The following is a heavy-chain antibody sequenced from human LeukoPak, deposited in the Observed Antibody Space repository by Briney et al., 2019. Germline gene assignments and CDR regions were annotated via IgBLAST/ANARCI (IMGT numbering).Heavy chain of an antibody. CDR1: GFTFSNYA. CDR3: ARGVRIAARSTLRNDY. J-gene: IGHJ4*02. V-gene: IGHV3-21*01. D-gene: IGHD6-6*01. CDR2: ISSSSSYI. Sequence: GGSLRLSCAASGFTFSNYAMNWVRQAPGKGLEWVSSISSSSSYIYYADSVKGRFTISRDNAKNSLYLQMNSLRAEDTAVYYCARGVRIAARSTLRNDYWGQGTLVTVSS.